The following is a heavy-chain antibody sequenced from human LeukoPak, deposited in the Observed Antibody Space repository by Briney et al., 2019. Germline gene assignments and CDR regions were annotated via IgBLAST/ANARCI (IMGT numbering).Heavy chain of an antibody. CDR2: ISSSGSTI. J-gene: IGHJ6*03. V-gene: IGHV3-11*01. CDR1: GFTFSDYY. Sequence: GGSLRLSCAASGFTFSDYYMSWIRQAPGKGLEWVSYISSSGSTIYYADSVKGRFTISRDNAKNSLYLQMNSLRAEDTAVYYCASPRRVIAAASPHNYYMDVWGKGTTVTVSS. D-gene: IGHD6-13*01. CDR3: ASPRRVIAAASPHNYYMDV.